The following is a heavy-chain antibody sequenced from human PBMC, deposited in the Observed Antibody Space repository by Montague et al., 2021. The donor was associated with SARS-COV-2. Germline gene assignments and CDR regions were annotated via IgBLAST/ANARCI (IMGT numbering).Heavy chain of an antibody. CDR3: AGDRRGMAMAGRAYYYYHMDV. CDR1: GASISSANDY. CDR2: ISTSGSS. V-gene: IGHV4-61*09. Sequence: TLSLTCSASGASISSANDYWTWIRQPAGKGLEWIGHISTSGSSSYNPSLKSRVTIILDTSKQQFSLELTSVTAADTAVYYCAGDRRGMAMAGRAYYYYHMDVWGKGTTVTVSS. D-gene: IGHD6-19*01. J-gene: IGHJ6*03.